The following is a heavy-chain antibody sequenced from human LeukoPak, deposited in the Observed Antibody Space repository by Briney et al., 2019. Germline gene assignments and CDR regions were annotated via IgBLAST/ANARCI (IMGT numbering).Heavy chain of an antibody. CDR2: IRSDGSTT. J-gene: IGHJ5*02. Sequence: GGSLRLSCAASGFTFSSYEMNWVRQAPGKGLVWVSRIRSDGSTTSYADSVKGRFTISRDNAKNTLHLQMNSLRAEDTAVYYCARDRGYCSSTSCYAVGWFDPWGQGTLVTVSS. CDR1: GFTFSSYE. V-gene: IGHV3-74*01. CDR3: ARDRGYCSSTSCYAVGWFDP. D-gene: IGHD2-2*01.